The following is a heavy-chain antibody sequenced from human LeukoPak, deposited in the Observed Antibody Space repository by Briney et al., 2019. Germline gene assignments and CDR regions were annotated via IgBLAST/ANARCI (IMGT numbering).Heavy chain of an antibody. CDR1: GFTFSSYS. J-gene: IGHJ4*02. CDR3: ASLDDSGYYYAGDY. Sequence: PGGSLRLSCAASGFTFSSYSMNWVRQAPGKGLEWVSSISSSSSYIYYADSVKGRFTISRDNAKNSLYLQMNSLRAEDTAVYYCASLDDSGYYYAGDYWGQGTLVTVSS. D-gene: IGHD3-22*01. V-gene: IGHV3-21*01. CDR2: ISSSSSYI.